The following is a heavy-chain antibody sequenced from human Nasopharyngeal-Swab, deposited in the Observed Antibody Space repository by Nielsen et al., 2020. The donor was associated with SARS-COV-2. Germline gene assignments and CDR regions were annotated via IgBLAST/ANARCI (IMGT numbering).Heavy chain of an antibody. CDR2: ISSSGSTI. D-gene: IGHD5-24*01. CDR3: ARVRARDGYIFDY. Sequence: GESLKISCAASGFTYDDYAMHWVRQAPGKGLEWVSYISSSGSTIYYADSVKGRFTISRDNAKNSLYLQMNSLRAEDTAVYYCARVRARDGYIFDYWGQGTLVTVSS. CDR1: GFTYDDYA. V-gene: IGHV3-11*01. J-gene: IGHJ4*02.